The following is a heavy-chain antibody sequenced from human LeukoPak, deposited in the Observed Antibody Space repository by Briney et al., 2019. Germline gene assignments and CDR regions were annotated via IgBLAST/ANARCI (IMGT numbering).Heavy chain of an antibody. CDR2: IKQDGSEK. D-gene: IGHD2-21*02. Sequence: PGGSLRLSCAASGFTFSSYWMSWVRQAPGKGLEWVANIKQDGSEKYYVDSVKGRFTISRDNAKNSLYLQMNSLRAEDTAVYYCARVELSRWAYCGGDCYSGYWGQGTLVTVSS. V-gene: IGHV3-7*04. CDR1: GFTFSSYW. CDR3: ARVELSRWAYCGGDCYSGY. J-gene: IGHJ4*02.